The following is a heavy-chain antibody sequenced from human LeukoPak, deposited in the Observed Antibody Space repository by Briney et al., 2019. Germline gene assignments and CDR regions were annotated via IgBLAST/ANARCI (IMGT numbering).Heavy chain of an antibody. V-gene: IGHV1-8*01. CDR1: GYTFTSYD. J-gene: IGHJ6*03. Sequence: ASVKVSRKAPGYTFTSYDINWVRQATGQGLEWMGWMNPNSGNTGYAQKFQGRVTMTRNTSISTAYMELSSLRSEDTAVYYCARESLSSWAYYYYYYMDVWGKGTTVTISS. D-gene: IGHD6-13*01. CDR3: ARESLSSWAYYYYYYMDV. CDR2: MNPNSGNT.